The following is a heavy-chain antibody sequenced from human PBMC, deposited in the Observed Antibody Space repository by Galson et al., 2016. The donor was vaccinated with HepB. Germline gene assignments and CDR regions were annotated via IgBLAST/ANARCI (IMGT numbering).Heavy chain of an antibody. Sequence: SVKVSCKASGYRFRDYDVSWVGQAPGQGLEWMGWMNPNSGNTGYAQRLRGRIDMTSDASINTAYMELHSLRSEDTAVYYCARAIRNQLLSEYWGQGTLITVSS. J-gene: IGHJ4*02. CDR1: GYRFRDYD. CDR3: ARAIRNQLLSEY. CDR2: MNPNSGNT. V-gene: IGHV1-8*01. D-gene: IGHD1-14*01.